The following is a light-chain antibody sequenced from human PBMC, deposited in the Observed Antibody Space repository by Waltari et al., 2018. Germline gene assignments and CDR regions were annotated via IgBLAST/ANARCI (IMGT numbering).Light chain of an antibody. CDR2: EDN. CDR1: SGSIATNY. V-gene: IGLV6-57*01. CDR3: QSYDNRNHWV. J-gene: IGLJ3*02. Sequence: NFMLTQPLSVSESPGKTVTISCTRSSGSIATNYVQWYQQRPGSSPTAVIYEDNQRPSGVPYRFSGSIDSSSNSASLTISGLKTEDEADYYCQSYDNRNHWVFGGGTKLTVL.